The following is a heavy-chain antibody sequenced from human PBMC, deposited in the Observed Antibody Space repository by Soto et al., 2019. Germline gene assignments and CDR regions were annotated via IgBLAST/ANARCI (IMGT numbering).Heavy chain of an antibody. CDR1: GFSVSSNY. CDR2: HYSGGST. D-gene: IGHD1-26*01. J-gene: IGHJ5*02. Sequence: GGSLRLSCAISGFSVSSNYLSWVRQAPGKGLEWVSVHYSGGSTYYADSVQGRFTIARDKSNNTLYLQMRRVRAEDTAVYFCARHRHPRGTVGATSPLDPWGQGTQVTVSS. CDR3: ARHRHPRGTVGATSPLDP. V-gene: IGHV3-53*01.